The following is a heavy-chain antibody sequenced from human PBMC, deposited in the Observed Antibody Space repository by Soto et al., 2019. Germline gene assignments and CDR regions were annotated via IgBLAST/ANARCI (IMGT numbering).Heavy chain of an antibody. CDR1: GFTFSSYA. CDR2: ISYDGSNK. J-gene: IGHJ6*02. D-gene: IGHD6-19*01. V-gene: IGHV3-30-3*01. Sequence: QVQLVESGGGVVQPGRSLRLSCAASGFTFSSYAMHWVRQAPGKGLEWVAVISYDGSNKYYADSVKGRFTISRDNSKKTLYLQMNSLRAEDTAVYYCARDSYSSGWYTWYYYDMDVWGQGTTVTVSS. CDR3: ARDSYSSGWYTWYYYDMDV.